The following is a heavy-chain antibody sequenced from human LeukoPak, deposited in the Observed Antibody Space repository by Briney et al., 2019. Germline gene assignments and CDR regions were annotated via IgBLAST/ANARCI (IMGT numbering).Heavy chain of an antibody. CDR1: GFTVSRNY. V-gene: IGHV3-53*01. D-gene: IGHD2-2*01. Sequence: GGSLRLSCAASGFTVSRNYMSWVRQAPGKGLEWLSVIYSGGSTHYAGSVKGRFTISRDNSKNTLYLQMNSLRAEDTAVYYCAKAYCSSTSSPSCYFDYWGQGTLVTVSS. CDR3: AKAYCSSTSSPSCYFDY. J-gene: IGHJ4*02. CDR2: IYSGGST.